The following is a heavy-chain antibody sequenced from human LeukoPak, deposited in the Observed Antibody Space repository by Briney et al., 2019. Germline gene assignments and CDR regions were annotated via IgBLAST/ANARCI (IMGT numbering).Heavy chain of an antibody. CDR2: IIPIFGTA. CDR1: GGTFSSYA. V-gene: IGHV1-69*05. CDR3: ARTTPKYGSGSYSFY. J-gene: IGHJ4*02. D-gene: IGHD3-10*01. Sequence: ASVKVSCKASGGTFSSYAISWVRQAPGQGLEWMGGIIPIFGTADYAQKFQGRVTITTDESTSTAYMELSSLRSEDTAVYYCARTTPKYGSGSYSFYWGQGTLVTVSS.